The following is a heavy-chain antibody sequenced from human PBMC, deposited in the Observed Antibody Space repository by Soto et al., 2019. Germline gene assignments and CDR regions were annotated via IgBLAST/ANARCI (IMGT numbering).Heavy chain of an antibody. Sequence: GGSLRLSCAASGFTVSSNYMSWVRQAPGKGLEWVSVIYSGGSTYYADSVKGRFTISRDNPKNRWYLKRNGGRPEDRAVYSGGRGGGVGGRGTPEDVFDIGGKGTLVPVS. CDR2: IYSGGST. CDR3: GRGGGVGGRGTPEDVFDI. CDR1: GFTVSSNY. V-gene: IGHV3-53*01. J-gene: IGHJ3*02. D-gene: IGHD3-16*01.